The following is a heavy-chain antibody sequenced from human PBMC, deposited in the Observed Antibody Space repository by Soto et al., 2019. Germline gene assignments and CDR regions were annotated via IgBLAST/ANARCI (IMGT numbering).Heavy chain of an antibody. CDR1: GDSMTSGDYS. D-gene: IGHD2-2*01. V-gene: IGHV4-30-2*01. CDR2: IYRTGNT. CDR3: ARGDYQYSIDY. Sequence: SETLSLTCTVSGDSMTSGDYSWSWIRQPPGKGLEWLGYIYRTGNTHYSPSLKSRVSISQDRSKNQFSLELTSVTAADTAVYYCARGDYQYSIDYWGQGTLVTVS. J-gene: IGHJ4*02.